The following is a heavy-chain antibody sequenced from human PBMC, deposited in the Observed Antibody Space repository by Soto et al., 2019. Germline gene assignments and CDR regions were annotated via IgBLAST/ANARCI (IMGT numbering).Heavy chain of an antibody. V-gene: IGHV3-20*01. J-gene: IGHJ6*03. CDR1: GFTFDDYG. CDR3: ARDLGVPAAGRYYYYYMDV. D-gene: IGHD2-2*01. CDR2: INWNGGST. Sequence: EVQLVESGGGVVRPGGSLRLSCAASGFTFDDYGMSWVRQAPGKGLEWVSGINWNGGSTGYADSVKGRFTISRDNAKNSLYLQMNSLRAEDTALYRCARDLGVPAAGRYYYYYMDVWGKGTTVTVSS.